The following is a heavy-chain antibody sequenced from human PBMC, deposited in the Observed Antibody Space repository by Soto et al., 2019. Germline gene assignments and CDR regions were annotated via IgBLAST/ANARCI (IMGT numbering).Heavy chain of an antibody. CDR2: ISYDGSNK. CDR1: GFTFSSYG. CDR3: AKDSAYYYDSGGYPPYFDS. D-gene: IGHD3-22*01. J-gene: IGHJ4*02. Sequence: GGSLRLSCAASGFTFSSYGMHWVRQAPGKGLEWVAVISYDGSNKYYADSVKGRFTISRDNSKNTLYLQMNSLRAEDTAVYYCAKDSAYYYDSGGYPPYFDSRGQGTLVTVSS. V-gene: IGHV3-30*18.